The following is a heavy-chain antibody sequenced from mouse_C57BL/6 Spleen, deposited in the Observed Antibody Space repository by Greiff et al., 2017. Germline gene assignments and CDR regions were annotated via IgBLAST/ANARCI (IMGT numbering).Heavy chain of an antibody. V-gene: IGHV14-4*01. D-gene: IGHD1-1*01. Sequence: EVKLQESGAELVRPGASVKLSCTASGFNINDDYMHWVKQRPEQGLEWIGWIDPENGDTEYASKFQGKATITADTSSNTAYLQLSSLTSEDTAVYYCTFITTVVATDYWGQGTTLTVSS. J-gene: IGHJ2*01. CDR3: TFITTVVATDY. CDR1: GFNINDDY. CDR2: IDPENGDT.